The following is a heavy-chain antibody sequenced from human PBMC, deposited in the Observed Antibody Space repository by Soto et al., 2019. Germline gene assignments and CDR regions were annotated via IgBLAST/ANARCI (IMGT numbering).Heavy chain of an antibody. CDR2: ISYDGSNK. J-gene: IGHJ6*02. V-gene: IGHV3-30*18. Sequence: GGSLRLSCAASGFTFSSYGMHWVRKAPGKGLEWVAVISYDGSNKYYADSVKGRFTISRDNSKNTLYLQMNSLRAEDTAVYYCAKVAAKLESTDYYYYYGMDVWGQGTTVTVSS. D-gene: IGHD1-1*01. CDR3: AKVAAKLESTDYYYYYGMDV. CDR1: GFTFSSYG.